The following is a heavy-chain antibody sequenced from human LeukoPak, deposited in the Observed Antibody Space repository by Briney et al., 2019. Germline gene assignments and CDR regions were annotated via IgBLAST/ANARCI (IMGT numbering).Heavy chain of an antibody. CDR2: ISNDGSTT. Sequence: GGSLRLSCAASGFTFSTFWMHWVRQTPGKGLVWVSRISNDGSTTHYADSVKGRFTISRDNAKNTLFLHMNSLRAEDTAAYYCNVRWGPNSDYWGQGTLVTVSS. CDR1: GFTFSTFW. CDR3: NVRWGPNSDY. J-gene: IGHJ4*02. V-gene: IGHV3-74*01. D-gene: IGHD7-27*01.